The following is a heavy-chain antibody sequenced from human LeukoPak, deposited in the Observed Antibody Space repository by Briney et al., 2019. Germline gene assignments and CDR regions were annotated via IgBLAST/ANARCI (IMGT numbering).Heavy chain of an antibody. CDR1: GGSISSDISY. CDR3: AGDYFRRSGFDI. J-gene: IGHJ3*02. Sequence: PSETLSLTCTASGGSISSDISYWSWIRQPPGKGLEWIGYIDYSGSTKYNPFLENRVTISADKSKNRFSLRLSSPTAADTAVYYCAGDYFRRSGFDIWGQGTVVTVSS. CDR2: IDYSGST. D-gene: IGHD3-3*01. V-gene: IGHV4-61*01.